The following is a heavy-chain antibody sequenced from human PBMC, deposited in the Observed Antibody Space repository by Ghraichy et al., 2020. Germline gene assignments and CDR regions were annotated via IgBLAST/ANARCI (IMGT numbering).Heavy chain of an antibody. V-gene: IGHV4-34*01. J-gene: IGHJ6*02. CDR1: GGSFSGYY. CDR3: ARDFRGWYWYYGMDV. Sequence: SETLSLTCAVYGGSFSGYYWSWIRQPPGKGLEWIGEINHSGSTNYNPSLKSRVTISVDTSKNQFSLKLSSVTAADTAVYYCARDFRGWYWYYGMDVWGQGTTVTVSS. CDR2: INHSGST. D-gene: IGHD6-19*01.